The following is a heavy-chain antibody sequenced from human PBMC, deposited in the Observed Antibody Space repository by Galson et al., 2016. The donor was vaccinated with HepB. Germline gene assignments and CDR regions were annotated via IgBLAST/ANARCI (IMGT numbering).Heavy chain of an antibody. CDR1: GFTFSTYA. Sequence: SLRLSCAASGFTFSTYAMSWVRQAPGKGLEWVSGISGSGGDTYYSDSVQGRFTISRDNSQNTLYLVMNSLRAEDTAVYYCAKGDGYILVDYFDTWGQGILVIVSS. V-gene: IGHV3-23*01. D-gene: IGHD5-24*01. CDR3: AKGDGYILVDYFDT. J-gene: IGHJ4*02. CDR2: ISGSGGDT.